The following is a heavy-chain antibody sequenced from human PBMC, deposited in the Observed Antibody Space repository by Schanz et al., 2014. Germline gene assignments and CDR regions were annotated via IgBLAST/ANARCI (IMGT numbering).Heavy chain of an antibody. Sequence: EVQLVQSGGGLVQPGGSLRLSCAASGFTFSSHWMHWVRQDPGKGLVWVARINSVGSNTDYADSVTGRFTISRDNAKNTIYLQMNALRAEDTAVYFCARPTLWFGDNCFDPWGQGTLVTVSS. CDR1: GFTFSSHW. V-gene: IGHV3-74*01. J-gene: IGHJ5*02. CDR2: INSVGSNT. CDR3: ARPTLWFGDNCFDP. D-gene: IGHD3-10*01.